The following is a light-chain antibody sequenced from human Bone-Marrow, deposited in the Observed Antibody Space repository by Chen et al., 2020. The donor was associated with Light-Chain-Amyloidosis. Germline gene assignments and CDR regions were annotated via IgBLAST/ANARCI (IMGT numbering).Light chain of an antibody. CDR2: RDT. V-gene: IGLV3-25*03. Sequence: SYELTQPPSVSVSPGQTAMITCSGDDLPTKYAYWYQQKPGQDPVLVIHRDTERPSGISERFSGASSGTTATLTISKVKAEDEAEYHCQSADSSGTYEVIVGGGTKLTVL. J-gene: IGLJ2*01. CDR1: DLPTKY. CDR3: QSADSSGTYEVI.